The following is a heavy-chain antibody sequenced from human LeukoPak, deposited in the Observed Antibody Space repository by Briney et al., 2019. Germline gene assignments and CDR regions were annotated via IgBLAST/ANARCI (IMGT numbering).Heavy chain of an antibody. V-gene: IGHV4-39*01. CDR3: ARTCSGGSCLCAFDI. Sequence: PSETLSLTCTVSGGSISSSSYYWGWIRQPPGKGLEWIGSIYYSGSTYYNPSLKSRVTISVDTSKNQFSLKLSSVTAADTAVYYCARTCSGGSCLCAFDIWGQGTMVTVSS. J-gene: IGHJ3*02. D-gene: IGHD2-15*01. CDR1: GGSISSSSYY. CDR2: IYYSGST.